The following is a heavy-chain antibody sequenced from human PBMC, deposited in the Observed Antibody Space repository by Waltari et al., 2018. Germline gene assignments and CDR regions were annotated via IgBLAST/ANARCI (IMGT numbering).Heavy chain of an antibody. CDR3: ARAPNTAMALVDY. CDR2: IYYSGST. CDR1: GGSISSYY. J-gene: IGHJ4*02. Sequence: QVQLQESGPGLVKPSETLSLTCTVSGGSISSYYWSWIRQPPGKGLEWIGYIYYSGSTNYNPSRKSRVTISVDTSKNQFSLKRSSVTAADTAVYYCARAPNTAMALVDYWGQGTLVTVSS. D-gene: IGHD5-18*01. V-gene: IGHV4-59*01.